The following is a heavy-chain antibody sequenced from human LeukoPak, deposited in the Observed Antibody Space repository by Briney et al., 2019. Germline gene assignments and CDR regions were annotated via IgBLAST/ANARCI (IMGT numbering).Heavy chain of an antibody. V-gene: IGHV4-39*01. Sequence: PSETLSLTCTVSGGSISSNTYDSGWIRQPPGKGLEWIGSIYYSGSTYYNPSLKSRVTISIDTSKNQFSLTLSSVTAADTAIYYCARRYGSGTAGFDYWGQGTLVTVSS. D-gene: IGHD3-10*01. CDR2: IYYSGST. CDR3: ARRYGSGTAGFDY. CDR1: GGSISSNTYD. J-gene: IGHJ4*02.